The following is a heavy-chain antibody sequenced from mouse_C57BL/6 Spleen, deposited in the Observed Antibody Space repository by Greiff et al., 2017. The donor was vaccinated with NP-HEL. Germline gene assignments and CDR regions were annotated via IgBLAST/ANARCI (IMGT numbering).Heavy chain of an antibody. D-gene: IGHD2-1*01. V-gene: IGHV1-26*01. CDR1: GYTFTDYY. Sequence: EVQLQQSGPELVKPGASVKISCKASGYTFTDYYMNWVKQSHGKSLEWIGDINPNNGGTSYNQKFKGKATLTVDKSSSTAYMELRSLTSEDSAVYYCARGIYYGNYGYAMDYWGQGTSVTVSS. CDR2: INPNNGGT. J-gene: IGHJ4*01. CDR3: ARGIYYGNYGYAMDY.